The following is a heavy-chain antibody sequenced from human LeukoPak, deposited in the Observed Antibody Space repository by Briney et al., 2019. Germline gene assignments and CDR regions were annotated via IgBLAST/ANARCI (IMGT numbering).Heavy chain of an antibody. CDR1: DYSISSGYY. D-gene: IGHD3-10*01. J-gene: IGHJ5*02. V-gene: IGHV4-38-2*01. CDR2: MYQSGSS. CDR3: ARNTMIRGVIINWFDP. Sequence: SETLSLTCAVSDYSISSGYYWGWIRQPPGKGLEWIGSMYQSGSSYYNPSLKSRVTISVDTSKNQFSLKLRSVTAADTAVYYCARNTMIRGVIINWFDPWGQGTLVTVSS.